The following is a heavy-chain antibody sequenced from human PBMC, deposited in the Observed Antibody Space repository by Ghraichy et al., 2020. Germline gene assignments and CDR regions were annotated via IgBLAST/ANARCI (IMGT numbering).Heavy chain of an antibody. Sequence: GWSLRLSCAASGFTFSSYAMSWVRQAPGKGLEWVSAISGSGGSTYYADSVKGRFTISRDNSKNTLYLQMNSLRAEDTAVYYCAKSRMYIVVVPAAINRFAIDYWGQGTLVTVSS. CDR1: GFTFSSYA. V-gene: IGHV3-23*01. D-gene: IGHD2-2*01. CDR2: ISGSGGST. J-gene: IGHJ4*02. CDR3: AKSRMYIVVVPAAINRFAIDY.